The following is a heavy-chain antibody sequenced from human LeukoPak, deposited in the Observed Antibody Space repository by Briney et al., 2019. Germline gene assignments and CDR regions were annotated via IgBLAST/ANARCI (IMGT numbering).Heavy chain of an antibody. CDR3: ARGDYYGSGGLDY. CDR2: IDAAGDP. V-gene: IGHV3-13*05. CDR1: GFTFSSYD. Sequence: GGSLRLSCAASGFTFSSYDMHWVRQATGKGLEWVSAIDAAGDPFYPGSVKGRFTISRENAKNSLYLRMNTLRAGDTAVYFCARGDYYGSGGLDYWGQGTLVTVSS. J-gene: IGHJ4*02. D-gene: IGHD3-10*01.